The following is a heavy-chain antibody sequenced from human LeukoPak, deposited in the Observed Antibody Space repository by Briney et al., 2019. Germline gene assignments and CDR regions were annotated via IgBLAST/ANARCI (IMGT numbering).Heavy chain of an antibody. CDR3: VRDGGPLAYCGGDCYDGGYYFDY. V-gene: IGHV3-21*01. J-gene: IGHJ4*02. CDR2: ISSSSSYI. D-gene: IGHD2-21*02. CDR1: GFTFSSYG. Sequence: GGTLRLSCAASGFTFSSYGMSWVRQAPGKGLEWVSSISSSSSYIYYADSVKGRFTISRDNAKNSLYLQMNSLRAEDTAVYYCVRDGGPLAYCGGDCYDGGYYFDYWGQGTLVTVSS.